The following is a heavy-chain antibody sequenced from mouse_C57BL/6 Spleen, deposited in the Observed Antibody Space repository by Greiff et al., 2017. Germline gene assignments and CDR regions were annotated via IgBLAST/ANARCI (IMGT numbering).Heavy chain of an antibody. CDR2: IHPNSGST. D-gene: IGHD1-1*01. V-gene: IGHV1-64*01. J-gene: IGHJ2*01. Sequence: VQLQQPGAELVKPGASVKLSCKASGYTFTSYWMHWVKQRPGQGLEWIGMIHPNSGSTNYNEKFKSKATLTVAKSSSTAYMQLSSLTSEDSAVYYCASPYYYGSSYQNYFDYWGQGTTLTVSS. CDR1: GYTFTSYW. CDR3: ASPYYYGSSYQNYFDY.